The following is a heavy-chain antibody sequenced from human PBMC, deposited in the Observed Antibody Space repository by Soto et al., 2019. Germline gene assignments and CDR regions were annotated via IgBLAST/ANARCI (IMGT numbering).Heavy chain of an antibody. D-gene: IGHD3-22*01. CDR1: GFTFSSYG. CDR3: ASLGNYYDSSGYPILFDY. Sequence: GGSLRLSCAASGFTFSSYGMHWVRQAPGKGLEWVAVIWYDGSNKDYEGSVKGRFTISRDNSKNTLYLQMNGLRAEDTAVYYCASLGNYYDSSGYPILFDYWGQGTLVTVSS. V-gene: IGHV3-33*01. CDR2: IWYDGSNK. J-gene: IGHJ4*02.